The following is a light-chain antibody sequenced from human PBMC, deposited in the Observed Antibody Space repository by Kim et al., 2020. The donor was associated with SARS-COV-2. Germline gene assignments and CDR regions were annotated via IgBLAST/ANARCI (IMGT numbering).Light chain of an antibody. V-gene: IGLV1-44*01. CDR1: SSNIGNNT. Sequence: GQRVTSPCFGSSSNIGNNTVNWYQQPPGTAPKLLIYSNDQGPSGVPDRFSGSKSGTSASLAISGLQSEDEADYYCAAWDDSLNGVVFGGGTQLTVL. CDR3: AAWDDSLNGVV. J-gene: IGLJ2*01. CDR2: SND.